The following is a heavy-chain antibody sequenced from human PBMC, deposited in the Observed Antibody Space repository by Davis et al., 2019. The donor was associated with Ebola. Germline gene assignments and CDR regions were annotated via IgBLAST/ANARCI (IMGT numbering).Heavy chain of an antibody. Sequence: SLKISCAASGFTFSTYDMHLVRQTTEKGLEWVSAIGRAGDTHYLDSVKGRFTISRENAKNSLYLQMNSLRAGDTAVYYCIRDPAGHGMDVWGKGTTVIVSS. J-gene: IGHJ6*04. D-gene: IGHD3-10*01. CDR1: GFTFSTYD. V-gene: IGHV3-13*01. CDR3: IRDPAGHGMDV. CDR2: IGRAGDT.